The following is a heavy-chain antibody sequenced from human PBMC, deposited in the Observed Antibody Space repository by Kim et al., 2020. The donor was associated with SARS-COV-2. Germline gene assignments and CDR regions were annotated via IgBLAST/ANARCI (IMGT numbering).Heavy chain of an antibody. D-gene: IGHD6-19*01. Sequence: VKGRFTISRNNSKNPLYLQMNSLRAEDTAVYDCEKDLAEVAGTRSWFDPWGQGTLVTVSS. V-gene: IGHV3-30*02. J-gene: IGHJ5*02. CDR3: EKDLAEVAGTRSWFDP.